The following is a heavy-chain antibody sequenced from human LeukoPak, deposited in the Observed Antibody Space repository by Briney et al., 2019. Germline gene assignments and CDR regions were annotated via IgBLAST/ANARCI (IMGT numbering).Heavy chain of an antibody. CDR3: ARGAHSTIY. CDR2: IYHSGST. Sequence: SQTLSLTCTVSGGSISSGGYYWSWIRQPPGKGLEWIGYIYHSGSTYYNPSLKSRVTISVDRSKNQFSLKLSSVTAADTAVYYCARGAHSTIYWGQGTLVTVSS. CDR1: GGSISSGGYY. J-gene: IGHJ4*02. V-gene: IGHV4-30-2*01. D-gene: IGHD3-3*01.